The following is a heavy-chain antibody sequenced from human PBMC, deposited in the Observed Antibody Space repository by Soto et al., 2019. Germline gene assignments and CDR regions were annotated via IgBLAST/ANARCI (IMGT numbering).Heavy chain of an antibody. V-gene: IGHV3-11*01. J-gene: IGHJ5*02. CDR1: TFTFSDYY. Sequence: GGALRLSCAASTFTFSDYYMSWIRQAPGKGLEWVSYISSSGSTIYYADSVKGRFTISRDNAKNSLYLQMNSLRAEDTAVYYCARDWPSNPNWFDPWGQGTLVTVSS. D-gene: IGHD2-8*01. CDR3: ARDWPSNPNWFDP. CDR2: ISSSGSTI.